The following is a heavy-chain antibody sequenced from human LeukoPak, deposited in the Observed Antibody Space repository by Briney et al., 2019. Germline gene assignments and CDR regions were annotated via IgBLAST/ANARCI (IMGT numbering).Heavy chain of an antibody. Sequence: GGSLRLSCEASGFTFSSYWMSWVRKAPGKGLEWVANIKQDGSEKYYVDSVKGRFTISRDNAKNSLYLQMNSLRAEDTAVYYCARTFEYYDSSGYYYFDYWGQGTLVTVSS. J-gene: IGHJ4*02. CDR3: ARTFEYYDSSGYYYFDY. V-gene: IGHV3-7*01. CDR2: IKQDGSEK. CDR1: GFTFSSYW. D-gene: IGHD3-22*01.